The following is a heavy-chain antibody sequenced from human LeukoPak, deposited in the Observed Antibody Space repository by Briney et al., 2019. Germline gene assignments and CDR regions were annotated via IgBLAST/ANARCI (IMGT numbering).Heavy chain of an antibody. D-gene: IGHD3-10*01. V-gene: IGHV1-69*06. Sequence: SVKVSCKASGGTFSSYAISWVRQAPGQGLEWMGGIIPIFGTANYAQKFQGRVTITADKSTSTAYMELSSLRSEDTAVYYCARDQEDSGNWFDPWGQGTLVTVSS. CDR1: GGTFSSYA. J-gene: IGHJ5*02. CDR3: ARDQEDSGNWFDP. CDR2: IIPIFGTA.